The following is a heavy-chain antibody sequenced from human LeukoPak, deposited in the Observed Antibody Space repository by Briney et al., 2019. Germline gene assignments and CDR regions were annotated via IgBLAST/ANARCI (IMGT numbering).Heavy chain of an antibody. CDR1: GFTFSSYW. CDR3: ARDLGYSYEGYFDY. Sequence: QSGGSLRLSCAASGFTFSSYWMSWVRQAPGKGLEWVAHIKQDGSETYYVDSVKGRFTISRDNAKNSLYLQMNSLRAEDTAVYYCARDLGYSYEGYFDYWGQGTLVTVSS. J-gene: IGHJ4*02. CDR2: IKQDGSET. V-gene: IGHV3-7*01. D-gene: IGHD5-18*01.